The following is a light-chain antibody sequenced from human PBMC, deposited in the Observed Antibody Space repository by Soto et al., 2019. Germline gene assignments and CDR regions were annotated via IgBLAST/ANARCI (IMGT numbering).Light chain of an antibody. CDR3: QQHGSSPIT. CDR2: GAS. V-gene: IGKV3-20*01. Sequence: EIVLTQSPGTLSLSPGERATLSCRASQSVSSSYLAWYQQKPGQAPRLLIYGASSRATGIPDRFSGSGSGTDFTLTISRLELEDVAVYYCQQHGSSPITFGQGTRLEIK. J-gene: IGKJ5*01. CDR1: QSVSSSY.